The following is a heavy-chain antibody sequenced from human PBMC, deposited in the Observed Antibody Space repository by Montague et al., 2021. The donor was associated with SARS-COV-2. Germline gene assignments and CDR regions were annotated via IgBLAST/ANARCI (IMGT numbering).Heavy chain of an antibody. D-gene: IGHD3-22*01. CDR2: ISNSGGRT. J-gene: IGHJ6*02. V-gene: IGHV3-23*01. Sequence: LRLSCAASGFTFSSYALTWFRQAPGKGLEWVSAISNSGGRTYYADSVKGRFTISRDNSKNTLYLQMNSLRGEDTAIYYCAKSGVVINPYYYYGMDVWGQGTTVTVSS. CDR1: GFTFSSYA. CDR3: AKSGVVINPYYYYGMDV.